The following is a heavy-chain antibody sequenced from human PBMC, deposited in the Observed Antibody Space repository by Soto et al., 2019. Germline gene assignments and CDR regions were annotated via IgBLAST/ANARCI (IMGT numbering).Heavy chain of an antibody. CDR1: GYTFTGYY. D-gene: IGHD3-3*01. Sequence: ASVKVSCKASGYTFTGYYMHWVRQAPGQGLGWMGWINPNSGGTNYAQKFQGWVTMTRDTSISTAYMELSRLRSDDTAVYYCARDRISTYDFWSGFKVDYYYYYGMDVWGQGTTVTVSS. CDR2: INPNSGGT. J-gene: IGHJ6*02. CDR3: ARDRISTYDFWSGFKVDYYYYYGMDV. V-gene: IGHV1-2*04.